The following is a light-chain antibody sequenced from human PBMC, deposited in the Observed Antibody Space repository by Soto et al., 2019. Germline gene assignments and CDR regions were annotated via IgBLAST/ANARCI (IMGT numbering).Light chain of an antibody. CDR3: LLKLVAVLF. Sequence: QTVVTQEPSLTVSPGGTVTLTCASSTGPVTSDYYPNWFQQKPGQAPRALIYSTTKKHSWTPARFSGSLLGGKAALTLSGVRLGGEAQFYSLLKLVAVLFFGGGTKRPLL. CDR2: STT. V-gene: IGLV7-43*01. CDR1: TGPVTSDYY. J-gene: IGLJ2*01.